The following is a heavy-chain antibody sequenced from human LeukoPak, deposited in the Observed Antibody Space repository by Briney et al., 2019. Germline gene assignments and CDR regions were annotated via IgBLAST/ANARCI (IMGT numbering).Heavy chain of an antibody. CDR2: IYTSGST. D-gene: IGHD6-6*01. J-gene: IGHJ4*02. Sequence: SETLSLTCAVYGGSFSGYYWSWIRQPAGKGLEWIGRIYTSGSTNYNPSLKSRVTMSVDTSKNQFSLKLSSVTAADTAVYYCAREDSSSSGSDYWGQGTLVTVSS. CDR3: AREDSSSSGSDY. V-gene: IGHV4-4*07. CDR1: GGSFSGYY.